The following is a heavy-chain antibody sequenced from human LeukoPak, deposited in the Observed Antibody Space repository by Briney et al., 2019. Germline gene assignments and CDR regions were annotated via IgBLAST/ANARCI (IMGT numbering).Heavy chain of an antibody. CDR1: GITLSNYG. CDR3: AKRGVVIRVILVGFHKEAYYFDS. D-gene: IGHD3-22*01. CDR2: LSASGGGT. J-gene: IGHJ4*02. Sequence: HLGGSLRLSCAVSGITLSNYGMAWVRQAPGKGLEWVASLSASGGGTSYADSVRGRFTISRDNAKNTLYLQMNSLRAEDTAVYFCAKRGVVIRVILVGFHKEAYYFDSWGQGVLVTVSS. V-gene: IGHV3-23*01.